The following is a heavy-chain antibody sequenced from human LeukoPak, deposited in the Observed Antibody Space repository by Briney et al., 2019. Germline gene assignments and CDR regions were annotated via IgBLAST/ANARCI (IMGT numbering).Heavy chain of an antibody. D-gene: IGHD6-6*01. J-gene: IGHJ5*02. CDR3: TRGGDPSIAARRRWFDP. CDR1: GFTFSSYG. CDR2: ISYDGSNK. V-gene: IGHV3-30*03. Sequence: GGSLRLSCAASGFTFSSYGMHWVRQAPGKGLEWVAVISYDGSNKYYADSVKGRFTISRDNSKNTVYLQMNSLRAEDTAVYYCTRGGDPSIAARRRWFDPWGQGTLVTVSS.